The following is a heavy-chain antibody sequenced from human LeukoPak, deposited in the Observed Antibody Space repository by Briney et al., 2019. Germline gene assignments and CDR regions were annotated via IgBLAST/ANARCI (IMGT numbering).Heavy chain of an antibody. CDR1: GLTFRNYL. D-gene: IGHD3-3*02. CDR3: ATDGIFGVVIDYYYYMDV. CDR2: ISGSGSRT. J-gene: IGHJ6*03. V-gene: IGHV3-23*01. Sequence: GGSLRLSCAASGLTFRNYLVTWVPQAPGKGLEWVSGISGSGSRTYYADSVKGRFTISRDNSKNTLYLQMNSVRAEDTAVYYCATDGIFGVVIDYYYYMDVWGKGTTVIVSS.